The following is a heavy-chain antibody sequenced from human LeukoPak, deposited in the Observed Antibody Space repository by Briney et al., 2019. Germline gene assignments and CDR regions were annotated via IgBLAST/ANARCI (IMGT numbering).Heavy chain of an antibody. CDR1: GDSVSSNSAS. CDR2: TYYRSKWYN. J-gene: IGHJ4*02. Sequence: SQTLSLTCAISGDSVSSNSASWTWNRQSPSRGLEWLGRTYYRSKWYNDYSVSVKSRITINPDTSKTQFSLHLNSVTPEDTAVYFCARIISTNWYLDYWGQGTQVTVSS. CDR3: ARIISTNWYLDY. D-gene: IGHD7-27*01. V-gene: IGHV6-1*01.